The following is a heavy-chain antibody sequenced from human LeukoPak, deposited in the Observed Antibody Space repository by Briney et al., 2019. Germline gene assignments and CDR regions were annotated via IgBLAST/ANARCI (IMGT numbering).Heavy chain of an antibody. CDR1: GGSISSGGYY. Sequence: PSQTLSLTCTVSGGSISSGGYYWSWIRQHPGKGLEWIGYIYYSGSTYYNPSLKSRVTISVDTSKNQFSLKLSSVTAADTAVYYCAADYGSGSYRFDYWGQGTLVTVSS. CDR2: IYYSGST. CDR3: AADYGSGSYRFDY. D-gene: IGHD3-10*01. V-gene: IGHV4-31*03. J-gene: IGHJ4*02.